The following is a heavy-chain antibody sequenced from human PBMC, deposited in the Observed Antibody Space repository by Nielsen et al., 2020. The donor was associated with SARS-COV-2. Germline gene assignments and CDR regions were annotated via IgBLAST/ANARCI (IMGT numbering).Heavy chain of an antibody. CDR1: GFTFSSYA. CDR3: ARRTGFCTPRDYYMDV. V-gene: IGHV3-23*01. Sequence: GESLKISCAASGFTFSSYAMSWVRQAPGKGLEWVSAISGSGGSTYYADSVKGRFTISRDNSKNTLYLQMNSLRAEDTAVYYCARRTGFCTPRDYYMDVWGKGTTVTVSS. CDR2: ISGSGGST. J-gene: IGHJ6*03. D-gene: IGHD7-27*01.